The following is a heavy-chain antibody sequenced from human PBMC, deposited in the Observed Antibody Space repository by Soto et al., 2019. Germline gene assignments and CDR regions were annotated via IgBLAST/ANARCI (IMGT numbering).Heavy chain of an antibody. Sequence: VGSLRLSCAASGFTFSSSAMGWVRQAPGKGLEWVSGISSGDDSTFYADSVKGRFTISRDKSKNTLYLQMSSLRAEDTAVYFCAKVLTFYDILTGYFDYWGQGALVTVSS. V-gene: IGHV3-23*01. CDR1: GFTFSSSA. CDR2: ISSGDDST. J-gene: IGHJ4*02. CDR3: AKVLTFYDILTGYFDY. D-gene: IGHD3-9*01.